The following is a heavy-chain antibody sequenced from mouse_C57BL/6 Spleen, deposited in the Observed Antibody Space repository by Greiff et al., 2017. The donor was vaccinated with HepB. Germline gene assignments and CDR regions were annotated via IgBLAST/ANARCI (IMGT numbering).Heavy chain of an antibody. V-gene: IGHV1-82*01. CDR1: GYAFSSSW. CDR2: IYPGDGDT. Sequence: QVQLKQSGPELVKPGASVKISCKASGYAFSSSWMNWVKQRPGKGLEWIGRIYPGDGDTNYNGKFKGKATLTADKSSSTAYMQLSSLTSEDSAVYFCARWNWDVGYFDVWGTGTTVTVSS. D-gene: IGHD4-1*01. CDR3: ARWNWDVGYFDV. J-gene: IGHJ1*03.